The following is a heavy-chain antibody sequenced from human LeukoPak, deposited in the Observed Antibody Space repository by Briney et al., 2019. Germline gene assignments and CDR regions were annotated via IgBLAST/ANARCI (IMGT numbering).Heavy chain of an antibody. Sequence: GGSLRLSCAASGFTFSSFAMHWVRQAPGKGLEWVAVILYDGSDKYYANSVKGRFTISRDNSRNRLFLQMNSLSSEDTAVYYCARAYYGSGTYYLGPENDYWGQGTLVTVSS. D-gene: IGHD3-10*01. CDR1: GFTFSSFA. CDR3: ARAYYGSGTYYLGPENDY. CDR2: ILYDGSDK. V-gene: IGHV3-30-3*01. J-gene: IGHJ4*02.